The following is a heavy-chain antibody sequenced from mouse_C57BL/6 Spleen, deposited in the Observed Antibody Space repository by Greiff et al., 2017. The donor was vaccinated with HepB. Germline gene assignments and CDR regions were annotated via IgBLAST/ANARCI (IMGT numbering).Heavy chain of an antibody. V-gene: IGHV14-4*01. CDR2: IDPENGDT. CDR3: TTLLTMYYFDY. J-gene: IGHJ2*01. CDR1: GFNIKDDY. Sequence: QLQQSGAELVRPGASVKLSCTASGFNIKDDYMHWVKQRPEQGLEWIGWIDPENGDTEYASKFQGKATITADTSSNTAYLQLSSLTSEDTAVYYCTTLLTMYYFDYWGQGTTLTVSS. D-gene: IGHD1-1*02.